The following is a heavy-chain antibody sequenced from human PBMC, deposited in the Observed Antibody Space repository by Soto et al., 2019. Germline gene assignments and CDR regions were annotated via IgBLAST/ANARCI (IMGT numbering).Heavy chain of an antibody. D-gene: IGHD3-10*01. J-gene: IGHJ4*02. CDR3: ARTRPFGSGSYYPTYYYFDY. CDR2: IYSSGST. V-gene: IGHV4-59*11. Sequence: NPSETLSLTCTVSGGSINSHYWSWIRQPPGKRLEWLGYIYSSGSTNYNPSLKSRVTMSVDTSKNQFSLKLSSVTAADTAVYYCARTRPFGSGSYYPTYYYFDYWGQGTLVTVSS. CDR1: GGSINSHY.